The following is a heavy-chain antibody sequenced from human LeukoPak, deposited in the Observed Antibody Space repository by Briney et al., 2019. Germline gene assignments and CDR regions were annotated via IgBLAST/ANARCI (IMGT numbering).Heavy chain of an antibody. J-gene: IGHJ4*02. Sequence: ASVKVSCKVSGYTLTELSMHWVRQAPGKGLEWMGGFDPEDGETIYAQKFQGRVTMTEDTSTDTAYMELSSLRSEDTAVYYCAAMLIVATTYDYWGQGTLVTVSS. CDR2: FDPEDGET. D-gene: IGHD5-12*01. CDR1: GYTLTELS. CDR3: AAMLIVATTYDY. V-gene: IGHV1-24*01.